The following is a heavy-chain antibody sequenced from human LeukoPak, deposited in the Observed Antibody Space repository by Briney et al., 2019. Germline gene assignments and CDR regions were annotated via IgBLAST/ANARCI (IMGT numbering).Heavy chain of an antibody. CDR1: GGTFSSYA. V-gene: IGHV1-69*05. CDR3: ARELHYTYVWGSYPVGG. Sequence: ASVMVSCKASGGTFSSYAISWVRQAPGQGLEWMGGIIPIFGTANYAQKFQGRVTITTDESTSTAYMELSSLRSEDTAVYYCARELHYTYVWGSYPVGGWGQGTLVTVSS. CDR2: IIPIFGTA. J-gene: IGHJ4*02. D-gene: IGHD3-16*02.